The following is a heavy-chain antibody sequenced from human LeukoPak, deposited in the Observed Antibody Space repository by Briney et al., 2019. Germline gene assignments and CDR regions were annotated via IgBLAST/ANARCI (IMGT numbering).Heavy chain of an antibody. D-gene: IGHD4-23*01. CDR3: AMTMVVNGGGFDY. CDR1: GYTFTSYY. CDR2: INPSGGST. V-gene: IGHV1-46*01. Sequence: ASVKVSCKASGYTFTSYYMYWVRQPPGQGLEWMGIINPSGGSTSYAQKFQGRVTMTRDTSTSTVYMELSSLRSEDTAVYYCAMTMVVNGGGFDYWGQGTLVTVSS. J-gene: IGHJ4*02.